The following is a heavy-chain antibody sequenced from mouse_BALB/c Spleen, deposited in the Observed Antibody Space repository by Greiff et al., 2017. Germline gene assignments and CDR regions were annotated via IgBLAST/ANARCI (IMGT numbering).Heavy chain of an antibody. CDR3: ARHSLGNYYAMDY. CDR1: GFSLTSYG. Sequence: VMLVESGPDLVAPSQSLSITCTVSGFSLTSYGVHWVRQPPGKGLEWLVVIWSDGSTTYNSALKSRLSISKDNSKSQVFLKMNSLQTDDTAMYYCARHSLGNYYAMDYWGQGTSVTVSS. CDR2: IWSDGST. V-gene: IGHV2-6-2*01. D-gene: IGHD4-1*01. J-gene: IGHJ4*01.